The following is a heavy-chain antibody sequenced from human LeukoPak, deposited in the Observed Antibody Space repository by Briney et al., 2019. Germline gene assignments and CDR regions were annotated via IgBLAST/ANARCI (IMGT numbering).Heavy chain of an antibody. D-gene: IGHD4-17*01. J-gene: IGHJ5*02. Sequence: SQTLSLTCTVSGGSISSGGYYWSWIRQHPGKGLEWIGYIYYSGSTYYNPSLKSRVTISVDTSKNQFSLKLSSVTAADTAVYYCATMTTVTSRFDPWGQGTLATVSS. CDR2: IYYSGST. V-gene: IGHV4-31*03. CDR3: ATMTTVTSRFDP. CDR1: GGSISSGGYY.